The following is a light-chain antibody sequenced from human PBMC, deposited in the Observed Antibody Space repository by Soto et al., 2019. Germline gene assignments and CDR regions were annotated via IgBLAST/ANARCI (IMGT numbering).Light chain of an antibody. J-gene: IGLJ1*01. CDR1: NSNIGAGYD. Sequence: QSVLTQPPLVSGAPGQRVTISCTGSNSNIGAGYDVHWYQLLPGTAPKLLIYGNSNRPSGVPDRFSGSKSGTSASLAITGLQAEDEADYYCQSYDTSLSALYVFGTGTKLTVL. CDR3: QSYDTSLSALYV. V-gene: IGLV1-40*01. CDR2: GNS.